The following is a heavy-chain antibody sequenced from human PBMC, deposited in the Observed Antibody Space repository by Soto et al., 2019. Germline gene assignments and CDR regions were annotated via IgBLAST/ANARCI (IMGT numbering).Heavy chain of an antibody. V-gene: IGHV3-73*01. CDR2: IRSKANSYAT. J-gene: IGHJ3*02. CDR3: TRERKSMFGAGPYAFDI. Sequence: PGGSLRLSCAASGFTFSGSAMHWVRQASGKGLEWVGRIRSKANSYATAYAASVRGRFTISRDDSKNTAYLQMNSLKTEDTAVYCCTRERKSMFGAGPYAFDIWGQGTMVTVSS. D-gene: IGHD3-10*02. CDR1: GFTFSGSA.